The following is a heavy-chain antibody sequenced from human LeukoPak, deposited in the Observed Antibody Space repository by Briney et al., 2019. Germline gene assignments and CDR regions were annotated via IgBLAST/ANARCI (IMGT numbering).Heavy chain of an antibody. Sequence: PGRSLRLSCAASGFTFSSYAMHWVRQAPGKGLEWVAVISYDGSNKYYADSVKGRFTISRDNSKNTLYLQMNSLRAEDTAVYYCAKDLKWGSGSYFRNWFDPWGQGTLVTVSS. CDR2: ISYDGSNK. V-gene: IGHV3-30*04. CDR3: AKDLKWGSGSYFRNWFDP. J-gene: IGHJ5*02. CDR1: GFTFSSYA. D-gene: IGHD1-26*01.